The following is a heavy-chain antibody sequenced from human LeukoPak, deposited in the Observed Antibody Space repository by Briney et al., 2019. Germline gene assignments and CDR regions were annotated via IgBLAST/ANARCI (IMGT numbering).Heavy chain of an antibody. CDR3: ARRNDFDI. J-gene: IGHJ3*02. V-gene: IGHV4-4*08. CDR1: GCSITGYH. Sequence: SETQSLTCTVSGCSITGYHWSWIRQPPGKGLEWIGYIYSSGSTEYKPSLKSRATISADTSKNRFSLKLTSVTAADTAIYYCARRNDFDIWG. CDR2: IYSSGST.